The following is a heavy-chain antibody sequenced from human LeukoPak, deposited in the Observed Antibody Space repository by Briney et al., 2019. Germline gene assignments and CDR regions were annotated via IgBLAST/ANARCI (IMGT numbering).Heavy chain of an antibody. D-gene: IGHD3-22*01. Sequence: GGSLRLSCAASGFTFSSYSMNRVRQAPGKGLEWVSSISSSSSYIYYADSVKGRFTISRDNAKNSLYLQMNSLRAEDTAVYYCARARKDDSSGYYSDAFDIWGQGTMVTVSS. V-gene: IGHV3-21*01. CDR2: ISSSSSYI. CDR3: ARARKDDSSGYYSDAFDI. CDR1: GFTFSSYS. J-gene: IGHJ3*02.